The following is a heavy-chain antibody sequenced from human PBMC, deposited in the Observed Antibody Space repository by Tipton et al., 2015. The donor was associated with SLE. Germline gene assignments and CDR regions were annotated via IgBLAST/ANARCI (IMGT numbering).Heavy chain of an antibody. Sequence: SLRLSCAGSGFTFSSYSMSWVRQAPGKGLEWVSYISGSGGNTNYADSLRGRFTISRDNAKNSLYLQMNSLRDEDTAVYYCARDLLSYYDGTGYSDSWGPGTLVTVSS. V-gene: IGHV3-48*02. CDR3: ARDLLSYYDGTGYSDS. CDR1: GFTFSSYS. D-gene: IGHD3-22*01. J-gene: IGHJ5*01. CDR2: ISGSGGNT.